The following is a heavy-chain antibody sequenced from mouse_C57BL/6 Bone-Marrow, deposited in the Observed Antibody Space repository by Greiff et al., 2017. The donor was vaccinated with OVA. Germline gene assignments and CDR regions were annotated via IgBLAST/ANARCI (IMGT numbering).Heavy chain of an antibody. V-gene: IGHV1-18*01. D-gene: IGHD3-2*02. CDR1: GYTFTDYN. J-gene: IGHJ3*01. CDR2: INPNNGGT. CDR3: ASGEAAQGPAY. Sequence: EVQLQQSGPELVKPGASVKIPCKASGYTFTDYNMDWVKQSHGKSLEWIGDINPNNGGTIYNQKFKGKATLTVDKSSSTAYMELRSLTSEDTAVYYCASGEAAQGPAYWGQGTLVTVSA.